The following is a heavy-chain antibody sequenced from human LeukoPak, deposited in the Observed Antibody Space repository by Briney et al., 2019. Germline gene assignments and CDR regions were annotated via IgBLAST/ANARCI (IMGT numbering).Heavy chain of an antibody. Sequence: GGSLRLSCAASGFTFSSYGMHWVRQAPGKGLEWVAFIRYDGSNKYYADSVKGRFAISRDHSKNTLYLQMNSLRAEDTAVYYCAKEEYSSGWYPGYWGQGTLVTVSS. CDR3: AKEEYSSGWYPGY. J-gene: IGHJ4*02. CDR2: IRYDGSNK. V-gene: IGHV3-30*02. CDR1: GFTFSSYG. D-gene: IGHD6-19*01.